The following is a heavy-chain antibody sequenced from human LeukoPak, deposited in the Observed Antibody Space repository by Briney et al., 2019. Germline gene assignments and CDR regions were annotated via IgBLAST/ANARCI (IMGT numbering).Heavy chain of an antibody. CDR1: GGTFSSYA. CDR2: IIPIFGTA. J-gene: IGHJ4*02. CDR3: ARAPSYSSSSFDY. D-gene: IGHD6-6*01. Sequence: SVKVSCKASGGTFSSYAISWVRQAPGQGLEWMGGIIPIFGTANYAQKFQGRVTITADKSTSTAYMELSSLRSEDTAVYCCARAPSYSSSSFDYWGQGTLVTVSS. V-gene: IGHV1-69*06.